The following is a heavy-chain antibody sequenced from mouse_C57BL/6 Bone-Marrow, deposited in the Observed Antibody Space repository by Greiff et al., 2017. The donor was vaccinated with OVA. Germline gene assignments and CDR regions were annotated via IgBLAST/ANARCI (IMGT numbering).Heavy chain of an antibody. D-gene: IGHD2-3*01. V-gene: IGHV1-55*01. J-gene: IGHJ3*01. CDR1: GYTFTSYW. CDR2: IYPGSGST. CDR3: ARNGYYVGFAY. Sequence: VQLQQPGAELVKPGASVKMSCKASGYTFTSYWITWVKQRPGQGLEWIGDIYPGSGSTNYNGKFKSKATLTVDTSSSTAYIQLSSLTSEDSAVYYCARNGYYVGFAYWGQGTLVTVSA.